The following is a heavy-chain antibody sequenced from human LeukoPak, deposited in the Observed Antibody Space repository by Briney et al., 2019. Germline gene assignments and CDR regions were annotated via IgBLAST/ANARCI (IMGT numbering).Heavy chain of an antibody. Sequence: GESLKISCKGSGYRFTNYWIGWVRQMPGKGLEWMGIIYPGDSEHRYSPSFQGQVTISADKSISTAYLQWNSLKASDTAMYYCARVVGAGRGYDVYNIWGQGTMVTVSS. D-gene: IGHD1-26*01. CDR2: IYPGDSEH. J-gene: IGHJ3*02. CDR1: GYRFTNYW. CDR3: ARVVGAGRGYDVYNI. V-gene: IGHV5-51*01.